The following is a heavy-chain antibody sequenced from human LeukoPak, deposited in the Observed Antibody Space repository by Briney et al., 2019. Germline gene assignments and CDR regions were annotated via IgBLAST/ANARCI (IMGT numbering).Heavy chain of an antibody. J-gene: IGHJ5*02. CDR1: GGSISSYY. D-gene: IGHD3-9*01. CDR3: ARVLLRYFGAYKNWFDP. Sequence: PSETLSLTCTVSGGSISSYYWSWIRQPPGKGLEWIGYIYYSGSTNYNPSLKSRVTISVDTSKNQFSLKLSSVTAADTAVYYCARVLLRYFGAYKNWFDPWGQGTLVTVSS. V-gene: IGHV4-59*12. CDR2: IYYSGST.